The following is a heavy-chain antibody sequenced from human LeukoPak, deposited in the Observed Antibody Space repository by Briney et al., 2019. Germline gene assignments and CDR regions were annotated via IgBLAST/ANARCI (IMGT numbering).Heavy chain of an antibody. J-gene: IGHJ3*02. V-gene: IGHV4-59*01. CDR1: GGSISSYY. Sequence: PSETLSLTCTVSGGSISSYYWSWIRQPPGKGLEWIGYIYYSGSTNYNPSPKSRVTISVDTSKNQFSLNLSSVTAADTAVYYCARGREYSSGWNGAFDIWGQGTMVTVSS. D-gene: IGHD6-19*01. CDR2: IYYSGST. CDR3: ARGREYSSGWNGAFDI.